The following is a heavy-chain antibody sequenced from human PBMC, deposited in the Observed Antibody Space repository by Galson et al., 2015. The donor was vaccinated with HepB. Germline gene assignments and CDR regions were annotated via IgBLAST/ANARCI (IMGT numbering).Heavy chain of an antibody. Sequence: SVKVSCKASEYTFTTYYMHWVRLAPGQGLEYMGMINPSSGSTAYAQKFQGRLTLTRDTSTNTVYMELNSLRSEDAAVYYCAREPPHTFTFDYWGQGTLVTVSS. CDR2: INPSSGST. CDR1: EYTFTTYY. J-gene: IGHJ4*02. D-gene: IGHD3-16*01. V-gene: IGHV1-46*01. CDR3: AREPPHTFTFDY.